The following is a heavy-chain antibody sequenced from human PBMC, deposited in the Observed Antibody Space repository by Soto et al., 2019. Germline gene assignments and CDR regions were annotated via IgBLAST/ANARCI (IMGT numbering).Heavy chain of an antibody. CDR1: GGSFSGYY. D-gene: IGHD1-1*01. J-gene: IGHJ4*02. CDR3: ARGISIQGDAPGNYYLDS. CDR2: INDGGRT. Sequence: LSLTCAVYGGSFSGYYWSWIRQSPGRGLEWIGEINDGGRTNQNPSLKSRVTTSVDTSKNQFSLKLKSVTAADAAVYYCARGISIQGDAPGNYYLDSWGQGTLVTVSS. V-gene: IGHV4-34*01.